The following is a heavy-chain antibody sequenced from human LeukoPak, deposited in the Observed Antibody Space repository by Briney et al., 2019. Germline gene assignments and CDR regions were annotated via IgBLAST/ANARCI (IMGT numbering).Heavy chain of an antibody. D-gene: IGHD6-19*01. Sequence: GSSVKVSCKASGGTFSSYAISWVRQATGQGLEWMGWMNPNSGNTGYAQKFQGRVTMTRNTSISTAYMELSSLRSEDTAVYYCARAWYSSGWYDAFDIWGQGTMVTVSS. V-gene: IGHV1-8*02. J-gene: IGHJ3*02. CDR1: GGTFSSYA. CDR3: ARAWYSSGWYDAFDI. CDR2: MNPNSGNT.